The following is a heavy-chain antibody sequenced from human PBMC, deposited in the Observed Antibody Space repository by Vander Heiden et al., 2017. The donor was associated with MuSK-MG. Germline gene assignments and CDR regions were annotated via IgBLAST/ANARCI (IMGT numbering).Heavy chain of an antibody. CDR3: ARDGGPKAVAGQEYFDL. Sequence: EVQLVESGGGWVQPGGSLRLSCGASGFTFSTYEMNWVRQAPGKGLEWVSSISSRGSAMFYADSVRGRFTISRDNAKNSLYLQMNSLKTEDTGVYYCARDGGPKAVAGQEYFDLWGRGTLVTVSS. D-gene: IGHD6-19*01. J-gene: IGHJ2*01. V-gene: IGHV3-48*03. CDR2: ISSRGSAM. CDR1: GFTFSTYE.